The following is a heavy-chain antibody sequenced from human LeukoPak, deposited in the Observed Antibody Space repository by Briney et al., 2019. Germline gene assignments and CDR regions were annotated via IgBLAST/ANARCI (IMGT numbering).Heavy chain of an antibody. CDR3: AREGGDYAYLDY. V-gene: IGHV4-34*01. Sequence: KPSETLSLTCAVYGGSFSGYYWSWIRQPPGKGLEWIGEINHSGSTNYNPSLKSRVTISVDTSKNQFSLKLSSVTAADTAVYYCAREGGDYAYLDYWGQGTLVTVSS. CDR2: INHSGST. J-gene: IGHJ4*02. CDR1: GGSFSGYY. D-gene: IGHD4-17*01.